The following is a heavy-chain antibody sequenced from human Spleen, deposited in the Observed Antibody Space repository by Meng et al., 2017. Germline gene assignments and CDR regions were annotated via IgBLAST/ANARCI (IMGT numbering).Heavy chain of an antibody. CDR1: VHTVTAYW. V-gene: IGHV1-2*06. J-gene: IGHJ4*02. Sequence: VHHRVPSANVACNPSVHTVTAYWLHYVRQAPRRGLGWMRRIDPRSGDTQYAQMFPGSVTMNRDTSISTTYMELSRLRSDDTAVYYCVRDEDISAAGKLFGDYWGQGTLVTVSS. D-gene: IGHD6-13*01. CDR3: VRDEDISAAGKLFGDY. CDR2: IDPRSGDT.